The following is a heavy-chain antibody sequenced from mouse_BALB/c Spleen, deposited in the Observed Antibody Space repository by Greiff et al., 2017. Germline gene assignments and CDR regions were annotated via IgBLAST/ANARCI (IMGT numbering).Heavy chain of an antibody. Sequence: EVQLMESGGGLVKPGGSRKLSCAASGFTIRSFCMHWVRQTPEKGLEWVAYISSGSSTTYYADTVKGRFTISRDNPTNTLFLHMTSLRSEDTAMYYCAKAAYYRYDGYYFDYWGQGTTLTVSS. V-gene: IGHV5-17*02. CDR1: GFTIRSFC. CDR3: AKAAYYRYDGYYFDY. D-gene: IGHD2-14*01. J-gene: IGHJ2*01. CDR2: ISSGSSTT.